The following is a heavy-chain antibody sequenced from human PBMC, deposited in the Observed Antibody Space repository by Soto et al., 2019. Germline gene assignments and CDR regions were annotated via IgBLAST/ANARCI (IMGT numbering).Heavy chain of an antibody. CDR2: TNAYSGES. V-gene: IGHV1-18*04. J-gene: IGHJ4*02. Sequence: QVQLMQSGAETRKPGASVRISCKASGYTFNTYFISGISWVRQAPGQGLEWVGWTNAYSGESNNARRFQGRITLTADRSTTTVFMELNNLRPDDSAVYFCTRDERQSCGRLGCNHYDLWGQGTLVTVSS. CDR3: TRDERQSCGRLGCNHYDL. CDR1: GYTFNTYF. D-gene: IGHD1-26*01.